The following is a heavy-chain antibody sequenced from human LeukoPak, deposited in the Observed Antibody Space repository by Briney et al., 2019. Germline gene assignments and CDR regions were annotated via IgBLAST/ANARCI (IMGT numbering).Heavy chain of an antibody. J-gene: IGHJ4*02. V-gene: IGHV3-30-3*01. D-gene: IGHD6-13*01. CDR3: ATSSSWSQFDY. CDR2: ISYDGSNK. Sequence: GGSLRLSCAASGFTFSSYAMHWVRQAPGKGLEWVAVISYDGSNKYYADSVKGRFTISRDNSKNTLYLQMNSLRAEDTAVYYCATSSSWSQFDYWDQGTLVTVSS. CDR1: GFTFSSYA.